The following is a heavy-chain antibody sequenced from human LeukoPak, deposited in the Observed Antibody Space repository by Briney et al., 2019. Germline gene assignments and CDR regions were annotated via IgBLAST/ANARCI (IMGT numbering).Heavy chain of an antibody. CDR2: IYYRGNT. D-gene: IGHD5-12*01. V-gene: IGHV4-39*07. J-gene: IGHJ4*02. Sequence: SETLSLTCTVSGASISTRGYYWGWIRQPPGNGLEWIGTIYYRGNTYYSPSLEGRVTMSVDTSKNQFSLNVISMTAADTAMYYCASERGYHANWGQGTLVTVSS. CDR3: ASERGYHAN. CDR1: GASISTRGYY.